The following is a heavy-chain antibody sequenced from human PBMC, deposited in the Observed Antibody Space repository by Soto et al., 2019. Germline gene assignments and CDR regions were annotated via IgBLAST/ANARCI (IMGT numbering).Heavy chain of an antibody. CDR2: ISSSGSTI. J-gene: IGHJ4*02. D-gene: IGHD3-10*01. V-gene: IGHV3-11*01. CDR3: ARDFDSGSYQIPFDY. Sequence: GGSLRLSCAASGFTFSDYYMSWIRQAPGKGLEWVSYISSSGSTIYYADSVKGRFTISRDNAKNSLYLQMNSLRAEDTAVYYCARDFDSGSYQIPFDYWGQGTLVTVSS. CDR1: GFTFSDYY.